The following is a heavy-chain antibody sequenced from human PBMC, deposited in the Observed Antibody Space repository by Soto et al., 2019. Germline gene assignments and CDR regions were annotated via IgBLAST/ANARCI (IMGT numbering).Heavy chain of an antibody. J-gene: IGHJ3*02. D-gene: IGHD6-19*01. CDR2: IYYSGIT. CDR3: AKSVVHQWLVHDAFDI. CDR1: GDSISNSY. Sequence: TLSLTCNVPGDSISNSYWSWIRQPPGKGLEWIAYIYYSGITNYNPSLESRVTISMDTSKNQFSLRLTSVTAADTAVYYCAKSVVHQWLVHDAFDIWGQGTLVTVSS. V-gene: IGHV4-59*03.